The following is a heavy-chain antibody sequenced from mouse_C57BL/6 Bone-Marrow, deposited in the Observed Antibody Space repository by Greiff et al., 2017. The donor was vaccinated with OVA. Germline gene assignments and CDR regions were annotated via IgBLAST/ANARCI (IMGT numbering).Heavy chain of an antibody. CDR2: IDPSDSYT. J-gene: IGHJ2*01. Sequence: QVQLQQPGAELVMPGASVKLSCKASGYTFTSYWMHWVKQRPGQGLEWIGEIDPSDSYTNYNQKFKGKSTLTVEKSSSTVYLELSRLTSDDSAVYYCARKNGHFDYWGQGTTRTVSS. CDR1: GYTFTSYW. CDR3: ARKNGHFDY. D-gene: IGHD1-1*02. V-gene: IGHV1-69*01.